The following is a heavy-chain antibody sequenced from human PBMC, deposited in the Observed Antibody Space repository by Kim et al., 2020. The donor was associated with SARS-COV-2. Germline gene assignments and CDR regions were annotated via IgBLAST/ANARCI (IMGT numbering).Heavy chain of an antibody. V-gene: IGHV3-33*06. CDR3: AKGAHSGTSRFWSRDYYGMDV. J-gene: IGHJ6*02. CDR1: GFTFSSYG. Sequence: GGSLRLSCAASGFTFSSYGMHWVRQAPGKGLEWVAVIWYDGSNKYYADSVKGRFTISRDNSKNTLYLQMNSLRAEDTAVYYCAKGAHSGTSRFWSRDYYGMDVWGQGTTVTVSS. CDR2: IWYDGSNK. D-gene: IGHD1-26*01.